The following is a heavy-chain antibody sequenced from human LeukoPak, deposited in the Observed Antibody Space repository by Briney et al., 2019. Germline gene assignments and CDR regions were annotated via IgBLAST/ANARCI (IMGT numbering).Heavy chain of an antibody. D-gene: IGHD5-18*01. CDR3: ARDIGYGLSYFDY. V-gene: IGHV3-7*01. CDR1: GFTFSSYW. J-gene: IGHJ4*02. CDR2: IKQDGSER. Sequence: PGGSLRLSCAASGFTFSSYWMSWVRQAPGKGLEWVANIKQDGSERYYVDSVKGRFTISRDNAKNSLYLQMNSLRAEDTAVYYCARDIGYGLSYFDYWGQGTLVTVSS.